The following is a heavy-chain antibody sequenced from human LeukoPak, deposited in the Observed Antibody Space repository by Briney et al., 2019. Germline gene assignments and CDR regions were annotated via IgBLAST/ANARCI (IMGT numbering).Heavy chain of an antibody. Sequence: PSETLSLTCAVYGGSFSGYYWSWIRQPPGKGLEWIGEINHSGSTNYNPSLKSRVTISVDTSKNQFSLKLSSVTAADAAVYYCARGNPHSSSWGFDPWGQGTLVTVSS. V-gene: IGHV4-34*01. J-gene: IGHJ5*02. CDR3: ARGNPHSSSWGFDP. CDR1: GGSFSGYY. CDR2: INHSGST. D-gene: IGHD6-13*01.